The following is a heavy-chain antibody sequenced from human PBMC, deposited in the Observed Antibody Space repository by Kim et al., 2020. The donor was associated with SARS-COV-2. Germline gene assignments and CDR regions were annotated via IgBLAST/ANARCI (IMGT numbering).Heavy chain of an antibody. J-gene: IGHJ6*02. V-gene: IGHV4-61*01. Sequence: SETLSLTCTVSGGSVSSGSYYWSWIRQPPGKGLEWIGYIYYSGSTNYNPSLKSRVTISVDTSKNQFSLKLSSVTAADTAVYYCARDLTRDLYCSGGSCQPGYYGMDVWGQGTTVTVSS. CDR3: ARDLTRDLYCSGGSCQPGYYGMDV. CDR2: IYYSGST. CDR1: GGSVSSGSYY. D-gene: IGHD2-15*01.